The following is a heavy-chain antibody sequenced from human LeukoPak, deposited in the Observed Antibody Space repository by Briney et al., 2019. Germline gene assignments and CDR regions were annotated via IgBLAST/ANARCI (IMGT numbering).Heavy chain of an antibody. CDR2: IAYDGSSN. V-gene: IGHV3-30*04. Sequence: GGSLRLSCAASGFTFSSYAIHWVRQAPGKGLEWVSVIAYDGSSNYSADSVKGRFTISRDNSKNTLYLQMNSLRAEDTAVYFCARGPAMIVPPPGLDYWGHGTLVTVSS. J-gene: IGHJ4*01. D-gene: IGHD3-22*01. CDR1: GFTFSSYA. CDR3: ARGPAMIVPPPGLDY.